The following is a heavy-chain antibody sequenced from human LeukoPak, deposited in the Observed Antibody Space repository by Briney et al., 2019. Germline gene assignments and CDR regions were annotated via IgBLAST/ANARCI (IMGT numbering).Heavy chain of an antibody. V-gene: IGHV3-74*01. CDR1: GFSFSSYW. D-gene: IGHD5-12*01. CDR3: VRRRRSVATMPGWFDP. CDR2: INIDGSVT. J-gene: IGHJ5*02. Sequence: PGGSLRLSCTASGFSFSSYWMHWVRQAPGRGLEWVSRINIDGSVTDYTNSAGSVKGRFTISRDNAKNTLYLQMNSLRAEDTAVYYCVRRRRSVATMPGWFDPWGQGTLVTVSS.